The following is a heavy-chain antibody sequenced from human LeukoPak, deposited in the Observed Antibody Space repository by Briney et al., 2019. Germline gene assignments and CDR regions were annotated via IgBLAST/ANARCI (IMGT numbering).Heavy chain of an antibody. J-gene: IGHJ4*02. D-gene: IGHD3-16*02. V-gene: IGHV4-39*01. CDR3: ATRFIAY. Sequence: PSETLSLTCTVSGGSISSSNYYWGWIRQPPGKGLEWIGSTYYTGSTYYNPSLKSRVTISLDTSKNQFSLKLNSVTAADTAVYYCATRFIAYWGQGTLVTVSS. CDR2: TYYTGST. CDR1: GGSISSSNYY.